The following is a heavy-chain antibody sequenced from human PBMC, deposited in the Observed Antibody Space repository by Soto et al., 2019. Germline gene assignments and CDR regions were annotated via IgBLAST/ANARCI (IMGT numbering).Heavy chain of an antibody. J-gene: IGHJ4*02. CDR2: MNPNNGNT. V-gene: IGHV1-8*02. CDR1: GYTFTSYY. D-gene: IGHD7-27*01. CDR3: ARGPRNWGVDY. Sequence: ASVKVSCKASGYTFTSYYMHWVRQATGQDFEWMGWMNPNNGNTAYAQKFQGRVTMTRDTSKSTAFMELSSLTSEDTAVYYCARGPRNWGVDYWGQGTLVTVS.